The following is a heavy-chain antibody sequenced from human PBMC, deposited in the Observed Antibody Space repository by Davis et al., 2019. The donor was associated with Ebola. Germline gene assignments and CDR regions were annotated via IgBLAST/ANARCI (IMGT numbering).Heavy chain of an antibody. J-gene: IGHJ4*02. D-gene: IGHD3-10*01. Sequence: GESLKISCAASGFTFNTYWMSWVRQAPGKGLEWVANIKQDGSERFYVDSVKGRFTISRDNVKTSLFLQMNSLRAEDTAAYYCARDRGYSGSGTYYNGISYWGQGILVTVSS. CDR1: GFTFNTYW. V-gene: IGHV3-7*01. CDR2: IKQDGSER. CDR3: ARDRGYSGSGTYYNGISY.